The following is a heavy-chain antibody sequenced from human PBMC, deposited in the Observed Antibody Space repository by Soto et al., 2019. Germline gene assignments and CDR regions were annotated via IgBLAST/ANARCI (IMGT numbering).Heavy chain of an antibody. J-gene: IGHJ4*02. V-gene: IGHV3-30-3*01. Sequence: GGSLRLSCAASGFTFSSYAMHWVRQAPGKGLEWVAVISYDGSNKYYADSVKGRFTISRDNSKNTLYLQMNSLRAEDTAVYYCARDGRVSALDYWGQGTLVTVSS. D-gene: IGHD3-16*01. CDR1: GFTFSSYA. CDR3: ARDGRVSALDY. CDR2: ISYDGSNK.